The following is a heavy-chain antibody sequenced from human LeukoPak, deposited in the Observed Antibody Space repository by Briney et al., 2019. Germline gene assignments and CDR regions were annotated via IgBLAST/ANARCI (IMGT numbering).Heavy chain of an antibody. V-gene: IGHV4-39*01. CDR2: IYYSGST. CDR1: GGSISSSSYY. J-gene: IGHJ4*02. CDR3: ARWSRLGYCSGGSCSGGVDY. D-gene: IGHD2-15*01. Sequence: SETLSLTCTVSGGSISSSSYYWGWIRQPPGKGLKWIGSIYYSGSTYYNPSLKSRVTISVDTSKNQFSLKLSSVTAADTAVYYCARWSRLGYCSGGSCSGGVDYWGQGTLVTVSS.